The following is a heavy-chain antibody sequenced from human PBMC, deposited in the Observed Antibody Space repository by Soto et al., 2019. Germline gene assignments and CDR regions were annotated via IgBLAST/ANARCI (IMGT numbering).Heavy chain of an antibody. J-gene: IGHJ6*03. Sequence: ASVKVSCKASGGTFSSYTISWVRQAPGQGLEWMGRIIPILGIANYAQKFQGRVTITADKSTSTAYMELSSLRSEDTAVYYCARDGDYDFWSGYYHLGGDHYYYMDVWGKGTTVTVSS. CDR3: ARDGDYDFWSGYYHLGGDHYYYMDV. D-gene: IGHD3-3*01. V-gene: IGHV1-69*04. CDR1: GGTFSSYT. CDR2: IIPILGIA.